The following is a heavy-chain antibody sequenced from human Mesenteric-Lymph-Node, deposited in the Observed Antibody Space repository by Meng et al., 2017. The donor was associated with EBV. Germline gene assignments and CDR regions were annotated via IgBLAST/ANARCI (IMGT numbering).Heavy chain of an antibody. CDR2: IYYSGST. CDR3: ARENDVLTGLDH. CDR1: GGSVSSGLYY. D-gene: IGHD3-9*01. Sequence: QVPLAGSGPGLVKPSETLSLTCTVSGGSVSSGLYYWSWIRQPPGKGLEWIGYIYYSGSTNYNPSVRSRVTMSVDTSKSQFSLRLTSVTAADTAVYYCARENDVLTGLDHWGQGILVTVSS. J-gene: IGHJ4*02. V-gene: IGHV4-61*01.